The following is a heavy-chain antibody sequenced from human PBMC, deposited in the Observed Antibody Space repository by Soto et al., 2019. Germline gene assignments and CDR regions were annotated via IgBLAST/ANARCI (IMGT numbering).Heavy chain of an antibody. CDR3: TRGGVASRTFDY. CDR2: VYPDDSDT. J-gene: IGHJ4*02. Sequence: EVQLVQSGAEVKQPGESLKISCETSGYSFTSYWIGWVRQMPGQGLEWMGIVYPDDSDTRYSPSFRGQVTISADKSISTAYLKWSSLKASDTAMYYCTRGGVASRTFDYWGQGSLVTVSS. CDR1: GYSFTSYW. V-gene: IGHV5-51*01. D-gene: IGHD1-26*01.